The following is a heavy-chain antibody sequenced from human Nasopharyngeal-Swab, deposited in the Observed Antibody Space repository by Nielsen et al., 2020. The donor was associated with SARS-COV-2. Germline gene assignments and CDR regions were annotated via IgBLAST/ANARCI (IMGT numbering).Heavy chain of an antibody. V-gene: IGHV3-21*01. CDR2: ISNSSSYI. CDR1: GFTFNNYN. D-gene: IGHD3-3*01. Sequence: EFLKISCAASGFTFNNYNFNWVRQAPGKGLEWVSSISNSSSYIYYADSVKGRFTISRDNAKNSLYLQMNSLRAEDTAVYYCARDGLDYDFWSAYFMQVWGKGTTVTVSS. J-gene: IGHJ6*04. CDR3: ARDGLDYDFWSAYFMQV.